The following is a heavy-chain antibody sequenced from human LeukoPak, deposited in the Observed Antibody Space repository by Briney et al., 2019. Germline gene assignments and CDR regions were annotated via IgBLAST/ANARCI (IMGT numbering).Heavy chain of an antibody. J-gene: IGHJ4*02. CDR1: GYTFTSYY. Sequence: GASVKVSCKASGYTFTSYYMHWVRQAPGQGLEWMGIINPSGGSTSYAQKFQGRVTMTRDTSTSTVYMELSSLRSDDTAVYYCARTSHYVDIAATIPYGIYYFDYWGQGTLVTVSS. V-gene: IGHV1-46*01. CDR3: ARTSHYVDIAATIPYGIYYFDY. D-gene: IGHD5-12*01. CDR2: INPSGGST.